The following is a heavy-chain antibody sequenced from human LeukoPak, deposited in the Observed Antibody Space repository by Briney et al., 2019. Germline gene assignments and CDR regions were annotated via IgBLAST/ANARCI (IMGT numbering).Heavy chain of an antibody. D-gene: IGHD3-16*01. CDR2: INHNGNVN. CDR1: GFTFSTYS. J-gene: IGHJ6*02. CDR3: ARGGGLDV. Sequence: GGSLRLSCAASGFTFSTYSLNWVRQAPGKGLEWVASINHNGNVNYYVDSVKGRFTISRDNAKNSLYLQMSNLRAEDTAVYFCARGGGLDVWGQGATVTVSS. V-gene: IGHV3-7*03.